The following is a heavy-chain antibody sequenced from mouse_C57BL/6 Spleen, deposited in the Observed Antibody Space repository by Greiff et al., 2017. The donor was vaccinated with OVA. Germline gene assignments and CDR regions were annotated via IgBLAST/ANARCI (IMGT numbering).Heavy chain of an antibody. Sequence: VQLQQSGPELVKPGASVKIPCKASGYTFTDYNMDWVKQSHGKSLEWIGDINPNNGGTIYNQKFKGKATLTVDKSSSTAYMELRSLTSEYTAVYYCARSGFYYGSSYYAMDYWGQGTSVTVSS. CDR3: ARSGFYYGSSYYAMDY. J-gene: IGHJ4*01. CDR2: INPNNGGT. D-gene: IGHD1-1*01. CDR1: GYTFTDYN. V-gene: IGHV1-18*01.